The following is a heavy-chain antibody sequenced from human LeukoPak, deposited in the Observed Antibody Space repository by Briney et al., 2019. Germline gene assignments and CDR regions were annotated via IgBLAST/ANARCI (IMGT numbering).Heavy chain of an antibody. D-gene: IGHD2-15*01. CDR2: ISSSSSYI. V-gene: IGHV3-21*01. J-gene: IGHJ6*02. CDR3: ARDNCSGGSCYPLYYYGMDV. CDR1: GFTFSSFS. Sequence: PGGSLRLSCAASGFTFSSFSMNWVRPAPGKGLEWVSSISSSSSYIYYADSVKGRFTISRDNAKNSLYLQMNSLRAEDTAVYYCARDNCSGGSCYPLYYYGMDVWGQGTTVTVSS.